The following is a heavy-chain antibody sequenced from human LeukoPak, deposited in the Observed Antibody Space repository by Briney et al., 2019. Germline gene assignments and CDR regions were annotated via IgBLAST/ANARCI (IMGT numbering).Heavy chain of an antibody. Sequence: PSETLSLTCTVSGGSISSSSYYWGWLRQPPGKGLEWIGSIYYSGSTYYNPSLKSRVTISVDTSKNQFSLKLSSVTAADTAVYYCARHISELSYDYWGQGTLVTVSS. CDR1: GGSISSSSYY. CDR3: ARHISELSYDY. D-gene: IGHD1-26*01. CDR2: IYYSGST. J-gene: IGHJ4*02. V-gene: IGHV4-39*01.